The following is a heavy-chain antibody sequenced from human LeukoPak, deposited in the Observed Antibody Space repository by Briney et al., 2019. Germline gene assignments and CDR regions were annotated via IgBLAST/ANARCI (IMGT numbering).Heavy chain of an antibody. CDR2: INPSGGST. Sequence: ASVKVSCKASGYTFTSYYMHWVRQAPGQGLEWMGIINPSGGSTSYAQKFQGRVTMTRDTSTSTVYMELSSLRSEDTAVYYCARAMEGDMVRGLMSCYYGMDVWGKGTTVTVSS. CDR3: ARAMEGDMVRGLMSCYYGMDV. V-gene: IGHV1-46*01. J-gene: IGHJ6*04. D-gene: IGHD3-10*01. CDR1: GYTFTSYY.